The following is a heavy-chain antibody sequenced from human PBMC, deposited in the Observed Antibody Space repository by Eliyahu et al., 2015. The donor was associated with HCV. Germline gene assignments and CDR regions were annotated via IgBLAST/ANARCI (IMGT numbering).Heavy chain of an antibody. Sequence: GGSTYYADSVKGRFTISRDNSKNTLYLQMSSLRAEDTAVYYCVKDQRPEIWFGEPSWWWFDPWGQGTLVTVSS. J-gene: IGHJ5*02. D-gene: IGHD3-10*01. CDR3: VKDQRPEIWFGEPSWWWFDP. V-gene: IGHV3-64D*09. CDR2: GGST.